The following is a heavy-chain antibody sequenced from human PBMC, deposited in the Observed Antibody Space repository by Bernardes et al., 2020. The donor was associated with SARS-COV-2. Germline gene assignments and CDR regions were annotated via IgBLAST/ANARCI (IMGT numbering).Heavy chain of an antibody. CDR1: GYTFTSYG. D-gene: IGHD4-4*01. J-gene: IGHJ4*02. CDR3: ARDGYSNYVPKRGPREMYYFDY. Sequence: ASVKVSCKASGYTFTSYGISWVRQAPGQGLEWMGWISAYNGNTNYAQKLQGRVTMTTDTSTSTAYMELRSLRSDDTAVYYCARDGYSNYVPKRGPREMYYFDYWGQGTLVTVSS. V-gene: IGHV1-18*01. CDR2: ISAYNGNT.